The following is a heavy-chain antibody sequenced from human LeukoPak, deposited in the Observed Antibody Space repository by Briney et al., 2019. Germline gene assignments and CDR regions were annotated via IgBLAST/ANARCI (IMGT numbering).Heavy chain of an antibody. D-gene: IGHD4-17*01. J-gene: IGHJ4*02. CDR2: ISGSGGST. Sequence: GGSLRLSFAASGFTFSSYAMSWVRQAPGKGLEWVPAISGSGGSTYYADSVKGRFTISRDNSKNTLYLQMNSLRAEDTAVYHCAKEDYGGNSPLNYWGQGTLVTVSS. V-gene: IGHV3-23*01. CDR1: GFTFSSYA. CDR3: AKEDYGGNSPLNY.